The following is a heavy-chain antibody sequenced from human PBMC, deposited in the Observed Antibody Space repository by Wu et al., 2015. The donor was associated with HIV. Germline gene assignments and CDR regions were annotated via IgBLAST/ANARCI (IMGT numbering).Heavy chain of an antibody. CDR2: INPNSGGT. CDR3: ATPTSSSSTFDY. CDR1: GDTFSRSG. Sequence: QVQLVQSGAEVKKPGSSVKVSCKASGDTFSRSGISWMRQAPGKGFEWMGWINPNSGGTNYAQKFQGRVTMTRDTSISTAYMELSRLRSDDTAVYYCATPTSSSSTFDYWGQRTLVHRLL. J-gene: IGHJ4*02. D-gene: IGHD6-6*01. V-gene: IGHV1-2*02.